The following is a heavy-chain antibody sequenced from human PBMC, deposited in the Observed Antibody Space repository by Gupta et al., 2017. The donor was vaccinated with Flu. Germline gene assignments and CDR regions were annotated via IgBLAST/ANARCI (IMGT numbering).Heavy chain of an antibody. CDR3: ASKRSAFDY. Sequence: ISSSGGATYYADSVKGRFTISRDNSENTLYLQMNSLRAEDTGVYYCASKRSAFDYWGQGTLVTVSS. CDR2: ISSSGGAT. D-gene: IGHD3-3*01. V-gene: IGHV3-23*01. J-gene: IGHJ4*02.